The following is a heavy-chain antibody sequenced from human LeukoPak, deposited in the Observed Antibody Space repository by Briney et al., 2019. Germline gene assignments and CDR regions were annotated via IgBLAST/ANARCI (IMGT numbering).Heavy chain of an antibody. D-gene: IGHD3-3*01. Sequence: GGSLRLSCTASGFTFGDYAMSWFRQAPGKGLEWVGFIRSKAYGGTTEYAASVKGRFTISRDDSKSIAYLQMNSLKTEDTAVYYCTRDGRHARYYDFWSVGIDAFDIWGQGTMVTVSS. CDR3: TRDGRHARYYDFWSVGIDAFDI. V-gene: IGHV3-49*03. CDR2: IRSKAYGGTT. CDR1: GFTFGDYA. J-gene: IGHJ3*02.